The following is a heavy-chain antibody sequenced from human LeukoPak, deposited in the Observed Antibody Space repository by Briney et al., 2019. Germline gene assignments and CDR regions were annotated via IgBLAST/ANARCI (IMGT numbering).Heavy chain of an antibody. V-gene: IGHV4-34*01. CDR3: ARAGLYGSSWYDAFDI. CDR1: GGSISSYY. Sequence: SETLSLTCTVSGGSISSYYWSWIRQPPGKGLEWIGEINHSGSTNYNPSLKSRVTISVDTSKNQFSLKLSSVTAADTAVYYCARAGLYGSSWYDAFDIWGQGTMVTVSS. CDR2: INHSGST. J-gene: IGHJ3*02. D-gene: IGHD6-13*01.